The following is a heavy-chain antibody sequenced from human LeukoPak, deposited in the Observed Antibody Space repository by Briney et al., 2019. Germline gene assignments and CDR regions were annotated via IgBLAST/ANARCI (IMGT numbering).Heavy chain of an antibody. V-gene: IGHV1-46*01. CDR2: INPSGGRT. D-gene: IGHD1-1*01. CDR3: ARAKQLFDY. Sequence: ASVKVSCKASGYTFIIYYIHWVRQAPGQGLEWMGIINPSGGRTSYAQKFQGRVTMTRDTSTSTVYMELSSLRSEDTAVYYCARAKQLFDYWGQGTLVTVSS. J-gene: IGHJ4*02. CDR1: GYTFIIYY.